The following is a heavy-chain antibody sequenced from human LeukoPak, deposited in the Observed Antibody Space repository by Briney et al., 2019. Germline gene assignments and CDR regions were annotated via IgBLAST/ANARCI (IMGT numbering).Heavy chain of an antibody. V-gene: IGHV3-21*01. CDR1: GFTFSSYS. CDR2: ISSSSSYI. D-gene: IGHD3-22*01. J-gene: IGHJ4*02. Sequence: GGSLRLSCATSGFTFSSYSMNWVREAPEKGLECVSSISSSSSYIYYADSVKGRFTISRDNAKNSLYLQMNGLRAEDTAVYYCARGRTYYYDSSGYYGEYFDYWGQGTLVTVSS. CDR3: ARGRTYYYDSSGYYGEYFDY.